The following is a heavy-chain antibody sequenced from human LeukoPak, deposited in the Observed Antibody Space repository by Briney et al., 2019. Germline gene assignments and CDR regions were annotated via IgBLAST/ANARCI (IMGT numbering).Heavy chain of an antibody. CDR3: ARLRATEKNWFDP. CDR2: INPSGGSS. CDR1: GYTFTSYY. J-gene: IGHJ5*02. V-gene: IGHV1-46*01. Sequence: ASVKVSCKASGYTFTSYYMHWVRQAPGQGLEWMGIINPSGGSSSYAQKFQGRVTMTRDASTSTVYMELSSLRSEDTAVYYCARLRATEKNWFDPWGQGTLVTVSS. D-gene: IGHD5-24*01.